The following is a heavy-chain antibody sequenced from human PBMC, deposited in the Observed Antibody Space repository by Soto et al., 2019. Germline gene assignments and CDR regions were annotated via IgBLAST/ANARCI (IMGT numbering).Heavy chain of an antibody. Sequence: TCAISGDSVSSNSAAWNLIRQSPSRGLEWLGRTYYRSKWYNDYAVSVKSRITINPDTSKNQFSLQLNSVTPEDTAVYYCARQYSSSWYLWFDPWGQGTLVTVSS. CDR1: GDSVSSNSAA. J-gene: IGHJ5*02. D-gene: IGHD6-13*01. CDR2: TYYRSKWYN. CDR3: ARQYSSSWYLWFDP. V-gene: IGHV6-1*01.